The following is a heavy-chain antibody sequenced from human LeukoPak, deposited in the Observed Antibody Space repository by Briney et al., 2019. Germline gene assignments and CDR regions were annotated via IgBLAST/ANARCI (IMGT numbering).Heavy chain of an antibody. CDR3: ARGLAVAGPGPDY. CDR1: GYTFTGYY. V-gene: IGHV1-2*02. CDR2: INPNSGGT. J-gene: IGHJ4*02. D-gene: IGHD6-19*01. Sequence: ASVKASCKASGYTFTGYYMHWVRQAPGQGLEWMGWINPNSGGTNYAQKFQGRVTMTRDTSISTAYMELSRLRSDDTAVYYCARGLAVAGPGPDYWGQGTLVTVSS.